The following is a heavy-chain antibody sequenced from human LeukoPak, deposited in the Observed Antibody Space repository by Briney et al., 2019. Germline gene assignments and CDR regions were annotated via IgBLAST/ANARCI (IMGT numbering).Heavy chain of an antibody. V-gene: IGHV4-34*01. J-gene: IGHJ4*02. D-gene: IGHD3-10*01. CDR1: GGSFSGYY. Sequence: PSETLSLTCAVYGGSFSGYYWSWIRQPPGKGLEWIGEINHSGSTNYNPSLKSRVTISVDTSKNQFSLKLSSVTAADTAVYYCARRMVRGVIIRFDYWGQGTLVTVSS. CDR2: INHSGST. CDR3: ARRMVRGVIIRFDY.